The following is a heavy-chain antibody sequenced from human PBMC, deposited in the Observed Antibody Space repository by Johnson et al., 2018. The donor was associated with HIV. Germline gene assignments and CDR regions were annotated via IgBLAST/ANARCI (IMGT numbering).Heavy chain of an antibody. CDR3: TTTTFIKATGGTRPLDI. V-gene: IGHV3-NL1*01. D-gene: IGHD2-8*02. J-gene: IGHJ3*02. CDR2: IDWNGGST. Sequence: QVQLVESGGGVVQPGRSLRLSCAASGFTFSSYAMHWVRQAPGKGLEWVSGIDWNGGSTGYADSVKGRFTISRDNSKNTLYLQMNSLRAEDTAVYYCTTTTFIKATGGTRPLDIWGQGTMVTVSS. CDR1: GFTFSSYA.